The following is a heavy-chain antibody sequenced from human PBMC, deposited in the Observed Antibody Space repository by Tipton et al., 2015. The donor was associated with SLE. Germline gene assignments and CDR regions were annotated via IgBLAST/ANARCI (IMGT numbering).Heavy chain of an antibody. J-gene: IGHJ3*02. V-gene: IGHV1-69*05. CDR2: ISPIFGTA. CDR1: GGTFSNFA. D-gene: IGHD2-2*01. CDR3: ARAGTDIVVVPAVLAGAFDI. Sequence: QLVQSGAEVKEPGSSVKVSCKASGGTFSNFAISWVRQAPGQGLEWMGGISPIFGTANYAQKFQGRVTLTTDESTSTAYMELSSLRSEDTAVYYCARAGTDIVVVPAVLAGAFDIWGQGTIVTVSS.